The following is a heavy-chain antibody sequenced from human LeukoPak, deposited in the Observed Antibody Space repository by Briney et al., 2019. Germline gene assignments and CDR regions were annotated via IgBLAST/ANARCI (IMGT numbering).Heavy chain of an antibody. CDR2: IKQDGREI. D-gene: IGHD6-13*01. CDR1: EFTFSSYW. CDR3: ARSYSRFDY. V-gene: IGHV3-7*01. J-gene: IGHJ4*02. Sequence: GGSLRFSCVASEFTFSSYWMSWVRQAPGRGLEWVANIKQDGREIYYVDSVKGRFTISRDNAKKSLYLQMNSLRAEDTAVYYCARSYSRFDYWGQGTLVTVSS.